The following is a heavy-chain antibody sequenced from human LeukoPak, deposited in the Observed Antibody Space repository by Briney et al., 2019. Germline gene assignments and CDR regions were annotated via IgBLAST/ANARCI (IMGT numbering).Heavy chain of an antibody. Sequence: SETLSLTCTVSGGSISSGDYYWSWIRQPPGKGLEWIGYIYYSGSTYYNPSLKSRVTISVDTSKNQFSLKLSSVTAADTAVYYCARVYYYGANWFDPWGQGTPVTVSS. CDR3: ARVYYYGANWFDP. CDR2: IYYSGST. J-gene: IGHJ5*02. CDR1: GGSISSGDYY. D-gene: IGHD3-10*01. V-gene: IGHV4-30-4*01.